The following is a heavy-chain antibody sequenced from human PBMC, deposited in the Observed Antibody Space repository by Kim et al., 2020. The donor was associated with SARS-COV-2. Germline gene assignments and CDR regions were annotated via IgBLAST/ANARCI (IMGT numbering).Heavy chain of an antibody. V-gene: IGHV4-34*01. D-gene: IGHD6-13*01. CDR2: INHSGST. Sequence: SETLSLTCAIYGGSFSGYYWSWIRQPPGKGLEWIGEINHSGSTNYNPSLKSRVTISVDTSKNQFSLKLSSVTAADTAVYYCAGAAAGTLVSIYWGQGTLVTVSS. CDR3: AGAAAGTLVSIY. J-gene: IGHJ4*02. CDR1: GGSFSGYY.